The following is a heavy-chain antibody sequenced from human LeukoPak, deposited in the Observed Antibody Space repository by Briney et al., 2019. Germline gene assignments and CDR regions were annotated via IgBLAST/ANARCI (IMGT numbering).Heavy chain of an antibody. CDR1: GFTFSSYS. V-gene: IGHV3-21*01. D-gene: IGHD5-24*01. Sequence: PGGSLRLSCAASGFTFSSYSMNWVRQAPGKGLEWVSSISSSSNYIYYADSVKGRFTISRDNAKNSLYLQMDSLRAEDTAVYYCARDKRQERWPDCWGQGTLVTVSS. CDR3: ARDKRQERWPDC. J-gene: IGHJ4*02. CDR2: ISSSSNYI.